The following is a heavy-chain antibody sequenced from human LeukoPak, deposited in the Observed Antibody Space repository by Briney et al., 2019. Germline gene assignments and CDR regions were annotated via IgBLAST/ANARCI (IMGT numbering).Heavy chain of an antibody. CDR3: AKNSQTRSTGTQYYYYGMDV. CDR2: ISGSGGST. J-gene: IGHJ6*04. D-gene: IGHD4-17*01. CDR1: GFTFSSYA. V-gene: IGHV3-23*01. Sequence: GGSPRLSCAASGFTFSSYAMSWVRQAPGKGLEWVSAISGSGGSTYYADSVKGRFTISRDNSKNTLYLQMNSLRAEDTAVYYCAKNSQTRSTGTQYYYYGMDVWGKGTTVTVSS.